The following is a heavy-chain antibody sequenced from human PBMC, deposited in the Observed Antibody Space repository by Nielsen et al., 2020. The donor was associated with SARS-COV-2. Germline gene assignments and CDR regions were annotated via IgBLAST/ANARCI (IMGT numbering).Heavy chain of an antibody. D-gene: IGHD2-2*01. V-gene: IGHV4-39*01. CDR3: ARSVPRRNNAFDI. CDR2: IYYSGTT. Sequence: SETLSLTCTVSGGSVSSYSYYWGWIRQPPGKGLEWIASIYYSGTTYYNPSLKSRVAISINTSKNQFILKVTSVTAAYTAVYYCARSVPRRNNAFDIWGQGSMVTVSS. CDR1: GGSVSSYSYY. J-gene: IGHJ3*02.